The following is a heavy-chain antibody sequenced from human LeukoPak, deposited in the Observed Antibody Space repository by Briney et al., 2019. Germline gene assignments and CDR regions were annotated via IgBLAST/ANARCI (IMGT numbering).Heavy chain of an antibody. J-gene: IGHJ4*02. Sequence: GASVKVSCKASGYTFTSYAMHWVRQAPGQRLEWMGWINVDSGNTKYSEKFQDRVTITRDTSAGTAYVELSRLSSEDTAIYYCARDHRANGNFVSATTFDFWGQGTLVTVSS. D-gene: IGHD2/OR15-2a*01. V-gene: IGHV1-3*01. CDR2: INVDSGNT. CDR1: GYTFTSYA. CDR3: ARDHRANGNFVSATTFDF.